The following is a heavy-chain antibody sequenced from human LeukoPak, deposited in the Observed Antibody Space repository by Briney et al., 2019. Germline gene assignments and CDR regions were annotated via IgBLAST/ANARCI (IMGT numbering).Heavy chain of an antibody. J-gene: IGHJ3*02. D-gene: IGHD1-1*01. CDR2: IYYSGST. CDR1: GGSISSYY. V-gene: IGHV4-59*01. CDR3: ERELDDAFDI. Sequence: SETLSLTCTVSGGSISSYYWSWIRQPPGKGLEWIGYIYYSGSTNYNPSLKSRVTISADTSKNQFSLKLSSVTAADTAVYYCERELDDAFDIWGQGTMVTVSS.